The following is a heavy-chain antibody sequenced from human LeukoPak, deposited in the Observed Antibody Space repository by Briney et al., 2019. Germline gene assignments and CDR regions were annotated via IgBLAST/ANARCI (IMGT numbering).Heavy chain of an antibody. CDR1: GYTFTGDN. CDR2: MNPDSGGT. Sequence: SLKLSCAASGYTFTGDNMDWVRQGPGQGLEWVWWMNPDSGGTNNAQKFQGRVAMTRHTTISTAYMELSRLRSGDTAGYYCVRVGEYYAPRCYFDCWGRGTLVTVSS. J-gene: IGHJ4*02. CDR3: VRVGEYYAPRCYFDC. V-gene: IGHV1-2*02. D-gene: IGHD2-2*01.